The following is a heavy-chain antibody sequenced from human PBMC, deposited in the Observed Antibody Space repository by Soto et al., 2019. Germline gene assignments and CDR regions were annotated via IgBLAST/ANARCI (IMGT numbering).Heavy chain of an antibody. Sequence: PGGSLRLSCAASGFTFSSYAMHWVRQAPGKGLEWVAVISYDGSNKYYADSVKGRFTISRDNSKNTLYLQMNSLRAEDTAVYYCARGAPVVVVIVHWVSMDYWGQGTLVTVSS. CDR2: ISYDGSNK. J-gene: IGHJ4*02. D-gene: IGHD3-22*01. CDR1: GFTFSSYA. V-gene: IGHV3-30-3*01. CDR3: ARGAPVVVVIVHWVSMDY.